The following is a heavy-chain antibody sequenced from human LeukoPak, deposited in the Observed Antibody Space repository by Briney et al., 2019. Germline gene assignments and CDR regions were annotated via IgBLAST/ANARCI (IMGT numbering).Heavy chain of an antibody. CDR2: IKQDGSEK. J-gene: IGHJ5*02. V-gene: IGHV3-7*01. Sequence: PGGSLRLSCAASGFTFSTYWVSWVRQAPGKGLEWVANIKQDGSEKYYVDSVKGRFLISRDNAKNSLYLQMNSLRAEDTAVYYCASGGSTYLYDTSDYSWGQGTLVTVSS. D-gene: IGHD3-22*01. CDR3: ASGGSTYLYDTSDYS. CDR1: GFTFSTYW.